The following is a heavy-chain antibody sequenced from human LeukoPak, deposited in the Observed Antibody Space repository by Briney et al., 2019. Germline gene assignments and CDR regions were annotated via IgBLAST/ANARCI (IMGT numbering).Heavy chain of an antibody. CDR3: AHRPDDTSGSDFDY. CDR1: GFSLTTDEVG. CDR2: IYWDDDK. D-gene: IGHD3-22*01. Sequence: KESGPTLVKPTQTLTLTCTFSGFSLTTDEVGVGWVRQTPGKALEWLAVIYWDDDKRYSPSPKSRLTITKDTSKNQVFLTMTNMDPVDTATYYCAHRPDDTSGSDFDYWGQGTLVTVSS. J-gene: IGHJ4*02. V-gene: IGHV2-5*02.